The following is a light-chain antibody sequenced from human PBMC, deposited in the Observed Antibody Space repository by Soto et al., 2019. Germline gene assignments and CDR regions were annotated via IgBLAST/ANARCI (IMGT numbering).Light chain of an antibody. CDR3: QQDGGSPLT. CDR1: QSVTSDS. V-gene: IGKV3-20*01. J-gene: IGKJ4*01. CDR2: AAS. Sequence: EIVLTQSPGTLSLSPGERATLSCRASQSVTSDSFAWYQQKPGQAPNLLIYAASSRATGIPDRFSGSGSETDFTLTISRLEPADFQVYYCQQDGGSPLTFGGGTKVEIK.